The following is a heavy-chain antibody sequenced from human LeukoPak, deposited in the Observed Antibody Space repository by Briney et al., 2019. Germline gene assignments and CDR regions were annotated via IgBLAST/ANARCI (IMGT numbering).Heavy chain of an antibody. CDR1: GFTFSSYA. V-gene: IGHV3-23*01. CDR2: ISGSGSST. D-gene: IGHD2-2*01. J-gene: IGHJ3*02. Sequence: GGSLRLSCAASGFTFSSYAISWVRQAPGKGLEWVSAISGSGSSTEYADSVKGRFTISRDNSKNTMYLQMSSLRVEDTAVYYCAKCSDTCYANAFDIWGQGTTVTVFS. CDR3: AKCSDTCYANAFDI.